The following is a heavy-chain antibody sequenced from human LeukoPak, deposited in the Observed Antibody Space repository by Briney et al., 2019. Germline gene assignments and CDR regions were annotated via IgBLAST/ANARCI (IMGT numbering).Heavy chain of an antibody. CDR2: IKSDGSTT. Sequence: PGGSLRLSCAASGFTFSSYWMHWVRQAPGKGLVWVSRIKSDGSTTTYADSVKGRFTISRDNAKNTLYLQMNSLRAEDTALYYCARNGGNSDFDYWGQGTLVTVSS. CDR1: GFTFSSYW. J-gene: IGHJ4*02. CDR3: ARNGGNSDFDY. D-gene: IGHD4-23*01. V-gene: IGHV3-74*01.